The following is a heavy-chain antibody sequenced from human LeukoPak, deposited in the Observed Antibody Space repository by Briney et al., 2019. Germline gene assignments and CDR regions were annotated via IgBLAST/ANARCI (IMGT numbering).Heavy chain of an antibody. CDR1: GFTFSSYA. CDR3: AKAHDDWNYVYFRH. Sequence: PGGSLRLSCAASGFTFSSYALSWVRRAPGKGLEWVSAIRGSGDDTYHADSVKGRFTISRDNSKNTLYLQMHSLRAEDTAVYYCAKAHDDWNYVYFRHWGQGTPVTVSS. V-gene: IGHV3-23*01. J-gene: IGHJ1*01. D-gene: IGHD1-7*01. CDR2: IRGSGDDT.